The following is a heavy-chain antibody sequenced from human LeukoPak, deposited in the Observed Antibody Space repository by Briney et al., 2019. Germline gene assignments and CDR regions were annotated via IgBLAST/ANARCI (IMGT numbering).Heavy chain of an antibody. CDR2: IKTDGSEK. CDR3: ATYSSLNRREFQY. J-gene: IGHJ1*01. Sequence: GGSLRLSYEGSGFTFSNFWMGWVRQAPGKGLQWVANIKTDGSEKYYVDSVKGRFTISRDNAKNSLYLQMNSLRAEDTAVYYCATYSSLNRREFQYWGQGTLLTVSS. CDR1: GFTFSNFW. D-gene: IGHD3-22*01. V-gene: IGHV3-7*01.